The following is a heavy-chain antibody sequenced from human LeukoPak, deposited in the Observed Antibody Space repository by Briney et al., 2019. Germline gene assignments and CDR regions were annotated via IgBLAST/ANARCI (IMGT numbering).Heavy chain of an antibody. CDR3: ARVFHLIDH. V-gene: IGHV3-74*01. CDR2: INNDGSDV. J-gene: IGHJ4*02. Sequence: QTGGSLRLSCAASGFTFNTYWMHWVRQAPGKGLVWVSRINNDGSDVNYADSVKGRFTISRDNAKNTLYLQMNSVRAEDTAVYYCARVFHLIDHWGQGTLVTVSS. CDR1: GFTFNTYW.